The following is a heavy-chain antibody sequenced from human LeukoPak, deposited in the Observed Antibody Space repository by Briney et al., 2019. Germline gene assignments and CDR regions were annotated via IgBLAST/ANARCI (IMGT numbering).Heavy chain of an antibody. CDR2: IYYSGST. CDR3: ARGAMVRGVIIDGDDY. J-gene: IGHJ4*02. CDR1: GGSLSSGGYY. V-gene: IGHV4-31*03. Sequence: PSETLSLTCTVSGGSLSSGGYYWIWIRQHPGKGLEWIGYIYYSGSTYYNPSLKSRVTISVDTSKNQFSLKLSSVTAADTAVYYCARGAMVRGVIIDGDDYWGQGTLVTVSS. D-gene: IGHD3-10*01.